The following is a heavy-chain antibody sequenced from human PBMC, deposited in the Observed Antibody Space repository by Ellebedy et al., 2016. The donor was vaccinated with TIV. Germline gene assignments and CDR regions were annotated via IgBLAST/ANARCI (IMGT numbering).Heavy chain of an antibody. CDR3: EREVYGDSLNWFDP. CDR1: GYTFSTQG. CDR2: VSPYNGYA. V-gene: IGHV1-18*01. Sequence: ASVKVSCKASGYTFSTQGISWVRQDPGQGLEWMGWVSPYNGYAGYAQRFRDRVTMTADTSTSTAYMELNSLRSDDTAVYYCEREVYGDSLNWFDPWGQGTLVTVSS. J-gene: IGHJ5*02. D-gene: IGHD4-17*01.